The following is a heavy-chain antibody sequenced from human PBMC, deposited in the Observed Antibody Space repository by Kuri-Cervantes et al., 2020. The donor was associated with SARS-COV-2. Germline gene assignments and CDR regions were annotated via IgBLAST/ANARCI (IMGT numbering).Heavy chain of an antibody. CDR2: IYYSGST. D-gene: IGHD6-13*01. V-gene: IGHV4-59*01. CDR1: GGSISSYY. Sequence: SETLSLTCTVSGGSISSYYWSWIRQPPGKGLEWIGYIYYSGSTNYNPSLKSRVTISVDTSKNQFSLKLSSVTVADTAVYYCARGSSSWDFDYWGQGTLVTVSS. J-gene: IGHJ4*02. CDR3: ARGSSSWDFDY.